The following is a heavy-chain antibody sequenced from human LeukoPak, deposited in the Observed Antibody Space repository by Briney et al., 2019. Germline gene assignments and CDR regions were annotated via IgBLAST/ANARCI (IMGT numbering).Heavy chain of an antibody. V-gene: IGHV4-59*01. J-gene: IGHJ4*02. Sequence: PSETLSLTCTVSGGSISSYYWSWIRQPPGKGLEWIGYIYYSGDTNYNPSLKSRVTISVDTSKNQFSLNLSSVTAADTAVYYCVRVSSGSYLYFDYWGQGTLVTVSS. CDR1: GGSISSYY. CDR2: IYYSGDT. CDR3: VRVSSGSYLYFDY. D-gene: IGHD1-26*01.